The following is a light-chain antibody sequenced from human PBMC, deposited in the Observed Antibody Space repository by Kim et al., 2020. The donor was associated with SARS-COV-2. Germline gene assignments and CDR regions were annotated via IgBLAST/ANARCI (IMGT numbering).Light chain of an antibody. V-gene: IGKV3-11*01. CDR1: QSVSVY. Sequence: PGDRATLSCRASQSVSVYLAWYQQKPGQPPRLLIHDASTRATGIPMRFSGSGSGTDFTLTISSLEPEDFALYYCQQRLNWPLTFGGGTKLEI. J-gene: IGKJ4*01. CDR3: QQRLNWPLT. CDR2: DAS.